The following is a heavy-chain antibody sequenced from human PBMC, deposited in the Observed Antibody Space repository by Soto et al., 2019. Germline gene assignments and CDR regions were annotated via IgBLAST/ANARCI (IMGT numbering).Heavy chain of an antibody. J-gene: IGHJ4*02. Sequence: LRLSCAASGFTFSTYGMSWVRQAPGKGLEWVSAISGSGGSTSYADSVKGRFTISRDNSKNTLYLQMNSLRAEDTAVYYCAKDKPHPKWLPEWYFDYWGQGTLVTVSS. D-gene: IGHD3-22*01. CDR3: AKDKPHPKWLPEWYFDY. CDR1: GFTFSTYG. V-gene: IGHV3-23*01. CDR2: ISGSGGST.